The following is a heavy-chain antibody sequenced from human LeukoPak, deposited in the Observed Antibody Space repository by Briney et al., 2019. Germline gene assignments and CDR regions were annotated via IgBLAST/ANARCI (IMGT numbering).Heavy chain of an antibody. J-gene: IGHJ4*02. D-gene: IGHD3-10*01. CDR2: VTSDSSRI. Sequence: GGSLRLSCAGSGFAFSRYTMNWVRQAPGKGLEWVSSVTSDSSRIYYADSVKGRFTISRDNAKNSLYLQMNSLRAEDTAVYYCARVYYGPGTYSDYWGQGTLVTVSS. CDR1: GFAFSRYT. CDR3: ARVYYGPGTYSDY. V-gene: IGHV3-21*01.